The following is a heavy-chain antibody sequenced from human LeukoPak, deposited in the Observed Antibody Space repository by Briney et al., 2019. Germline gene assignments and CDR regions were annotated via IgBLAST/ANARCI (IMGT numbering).Heavy chain of an antibody. CDR2: ISSSGSTI. J-gene: IGHJ4*02. CDR3: ASEAVSSWYAGAYFDY. D-gene: IGHD6-13*01. CDR1: GFTFSSYE. V-gene: IGHV3-48*03. Sequence: QPGGSLRLSCAASGFTFSSYEMNWVRQAPGKGLEWVSYISSSGSTIYYADSVKGRFTISRDNAKNSLYLQMNSLRAEDTAVYYCASEAVSSWYAGAYFDYWGQGTLVTVSS.